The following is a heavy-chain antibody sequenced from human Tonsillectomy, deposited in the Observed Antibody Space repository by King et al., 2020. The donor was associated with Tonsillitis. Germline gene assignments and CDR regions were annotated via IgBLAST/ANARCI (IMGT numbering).Heavy chain of an antibody. CDR3: RIRPPGGDECLSPLRWFYP. V-gene: IGHV1-8*01. D-gene: IGHD2-21*01. J-gene: IGHJ5*02. CDR2: MNPKSANT. Sequence: QLVQSGAEVKKPGASVKVSCKASGYTFTSYDINWVRQATGQGLEWMGWMNPKSANTGFAQQFQGRVTMTRNTSISTAYMELSSLRFEDTAVYYCRIRPPGGDECLSPLRWFYPWGQGTLVTVSS. CDR1: GYTFTSYD.